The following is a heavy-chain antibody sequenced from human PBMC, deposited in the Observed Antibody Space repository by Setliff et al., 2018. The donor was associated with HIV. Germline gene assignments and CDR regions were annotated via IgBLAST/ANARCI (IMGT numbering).Heavy chain of an antibody. V-gene: IGHV3-30*02. Sequence: GGSLRLSCAASGFTFSTYGMQWVRQAPGKGLEWVAFIRYDGSNKFYADSVKGRFTISRDNSKITLYLQMNSLTTEDTAVYYCAHYNTREALDTWGQGTMVTVSS. D-gene: IGHD3-22*01. J-gene: IGHJ3*02. CDR1: GFTFSTYG. CDR3: AHYNTREALDT. CDR2: IRYDGSNK.